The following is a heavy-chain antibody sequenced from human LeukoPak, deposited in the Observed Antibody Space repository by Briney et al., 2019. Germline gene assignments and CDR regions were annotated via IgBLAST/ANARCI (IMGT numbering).Heavy chain of an antibody. CDR3: AKGGGFGRYCSSTSCLFDP. Sequence: GGSLRLSCAASGFTFSGYAMSWVRQAPGKGLEWVSAISGSGGSTYYADSVKGRFTISRDNSKNTLYLQMNSLRAEDTAVYYCAKGGGFGRYCSSTSCLFDPWGQGTLVTVSS. CDR2: ISGSGGST. CDR1: GFTFSGYA. V-gene: IGHV3-23*01. D-gene: IGHD2-2*01. J-gene: IGHJ5*02.